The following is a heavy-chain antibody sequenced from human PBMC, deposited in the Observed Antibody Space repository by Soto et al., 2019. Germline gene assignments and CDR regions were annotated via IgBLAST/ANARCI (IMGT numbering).Heavy chain of an antibody. Sequence: QVQLVQSGAEMKKPGSSVKVSCKASGGTFSSYAISWVRQAPGQGLEWMGGIIPIFGTANYAQKFQGRVTLTADESTSPAYLELSSLRSEDTAVYYCARDIVVVVAANPYYYYYGMDVWGQGTTVTVSS. CDR2: IIPIFGTA. D-gene: IGHD2-15*01. J-gene: IGHJ6*02. CDR1: GGTFSSYA. V-gene: IGHV1-69*01. CDR3: ARDIVVVVAANPYYYYYGMDV.